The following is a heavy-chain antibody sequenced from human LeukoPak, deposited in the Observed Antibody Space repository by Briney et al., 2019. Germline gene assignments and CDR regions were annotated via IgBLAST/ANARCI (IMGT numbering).Heavy chain of an antibody. CDR3: ARARITEGSGAFDI. CDR2: IWYDGSNK. J-gene: IGHJ3*02. D-gene: IGHD3-10*01. V-gene: IGHV3-33*01. Sequence: GGSLRLSCAASGFTFSSYGMHWVRQAPGKGLEWVAVIWYDGSNKYYADSVKGRFTISRDNSKNTLYLQMNSLRAEDTAVYYCARARITEGSGAFDIWGQGTMVTVSS. CDR1: GFTFSSYG.